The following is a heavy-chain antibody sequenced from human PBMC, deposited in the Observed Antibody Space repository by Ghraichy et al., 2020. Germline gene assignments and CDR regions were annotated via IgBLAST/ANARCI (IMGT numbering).Heavy chain of an antibody. CDR1: GFTFNSCS. CDR2: ISSSSTI. D-gene: IGHD3-3*01. Sequence: GGSLRLSCAASGFTFNSCSMNWVRQAPGKGLEWVSDISSSSTIYYADSVKGRFTISRDNAKNSLYLQMNSLRAEDTAVYYCARDPRFFSGGVYYYALDVWGQGTTVTVSS. V-gene: IGHV3-48*01. CDR3: ARDPRFFSGGVYYYALDV. J-gene: IGHJ6*02.